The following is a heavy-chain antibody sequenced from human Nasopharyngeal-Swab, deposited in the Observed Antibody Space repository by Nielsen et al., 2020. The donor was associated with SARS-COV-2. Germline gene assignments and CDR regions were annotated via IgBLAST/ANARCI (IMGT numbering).Heavy chain of an antibody. CDR1: GFTFSTFW. D-gene: IGHD2-15*01. V-gene: IGHV3-7*03. CDR2: IKEDGSQK. CDR3: ARWAADY. Sequence: GGSLRLSCAVSGFTFSTFWMTWVRQAPGKGLEWVANIKEDGSQKYYLDSVKGRFTISRDNAKNSLYLQMNSLRAEDTAVYYCARWAADYWGQGALVTVSS. J-gene: IGHJ4*02.